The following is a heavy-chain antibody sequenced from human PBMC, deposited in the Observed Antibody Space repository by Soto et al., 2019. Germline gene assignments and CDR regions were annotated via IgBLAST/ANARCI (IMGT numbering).Heavy chain of an antibody. CDR3: ARPLTGYPSTAYYFDY. Sequence: SVKVSCKASGGTFSSYAISWVRQAPGQGLEWMGGIIPIFGTANYAQKFQGRVTITADESTSTAYMELSSLRSEDTAVYYCARPLTGYPSTAYYFDYWGQGTLVTVSS. CDR2: IIPIFGTA. CDR1: GGTFSSYA. D-gene: IGHD3-16*02. J-gene: IGHJ4*02. V-gene: IGHV1-69*13.